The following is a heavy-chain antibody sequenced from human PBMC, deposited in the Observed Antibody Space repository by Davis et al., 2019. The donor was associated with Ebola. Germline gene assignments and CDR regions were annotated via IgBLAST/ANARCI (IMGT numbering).Heavy chain of an antibody. CDR1: GYSFTSYW. V-gene: IGHV5-51*01. J-gene: IGHJ6*02. Sequence: KVSCKGSGYSFTSYWIGWVRQMPGTGLEWMGIIYPGHSYTRYSPSFQGQVTISADKSISTAYLQWSSLKASDTAMYYCARVGEVVVAVAGMDVWGQGTTVTVSS. D-gene: IGHD2-2*01. CDR2: IYPGHSYT. CDR3: ARVGEVVVAVAGMDV.